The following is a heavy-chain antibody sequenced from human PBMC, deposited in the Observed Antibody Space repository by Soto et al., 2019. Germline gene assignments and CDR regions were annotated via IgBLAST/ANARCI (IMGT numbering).Heavy chain of an antibody. D-gene: IGHD1-26*01. V-gene: IGHV3-23*01. Sequence: GGSLRLSCAASGFTFSSYAMSWVRQAPGKGLEWVSAISGSGGSTYYADSVKGRFTISRDNSKNTLYLQMNSLRAEDTAVYYCAKESGAPGGSYSAYFDYWGQGTLVTVSS. CDR3: AKESGAPGGSYSAYFDY. J-gene: IGHJ4*02. CDR2: ISGSGGST. CDR1: GFTFSSYA.